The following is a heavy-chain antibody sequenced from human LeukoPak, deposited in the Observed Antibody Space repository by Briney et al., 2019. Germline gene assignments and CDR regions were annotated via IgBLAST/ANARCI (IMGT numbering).Heavy chain of an antibody. CDR1: GFTFSSYG. CDR3: AKDAHPPRDGYNPYYFDY. Sequence: GGSLRLSCAASGFTFSSYGMHWVRQAPGKGLEWVAVISYDGSNEYYADSVKGRFTISRDNSKNTLYLQMNSLRAEDTAVYYCAKDAHPPRDGYNPYYFDYWGQGTLVTVSS. D-gene: IGHD5-24*01. V-gene: IGHV3-30*18. CDR2: ISYDGSNE. J-gene: IGHJ4*02.